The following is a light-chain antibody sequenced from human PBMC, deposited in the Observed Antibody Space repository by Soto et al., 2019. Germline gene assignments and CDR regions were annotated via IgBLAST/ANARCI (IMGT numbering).Light chain of an antibody. CDR2: DAA. CDR3: QQRSNWPT. CDR1: QSVSSY. Sequence: EIVLTQSPVTLSLSPGERATLSCRASQSVSSYLAWYQQKPGQAPRLLIYDAANRATGIPARFSGSGSGTDFTLTISSLEPEDFAVYYCQQRSNWPTFGQGTKVVIK. J-gene: IGKJ1*01. V-gene: IGKV3-11*01.